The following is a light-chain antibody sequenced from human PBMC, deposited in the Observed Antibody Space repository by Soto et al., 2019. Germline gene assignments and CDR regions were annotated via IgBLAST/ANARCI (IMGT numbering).Light chain of an antibody. CDR3: SSYTSSSTHLV. CDR1: SSDVGGYNY. V-gene: IGLV2-14*03. J-gene: IGLJ2*01. CDR2: DVS. Sequence: QSALTQPASVSGSPGQSITISCTGTSSDVGGYNYVSWYQQHPDKAPKLMIYDVSNRPPGVSNRFPGSKSGNTASLPISGLQAEDEDDYYGSSYTSSSTHLVFGVGTKRTVL.